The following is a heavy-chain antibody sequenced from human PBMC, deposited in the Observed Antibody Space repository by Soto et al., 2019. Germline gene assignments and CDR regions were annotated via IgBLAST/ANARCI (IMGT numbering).Heavy chain of an antibody. J-gene: IGHJ5*02. Sequence: SETLSLTCAVYGGSFSGYYWSWIRQPPGKGLEWIGEINHSGSTNYNPSLKSRVTISVDTSKNQFSLKLSSVTAADTAVYYCARGFPYDYGSGSSAWFDPWGQGTLVSVSS. CDR3: ARGFPYDYGSGSSAWFDP. CDR2: INHSGST. V-gene: IGHV4-34*01. CDR1: GGSFSGYY. D-gene: IGHD3-10*01.